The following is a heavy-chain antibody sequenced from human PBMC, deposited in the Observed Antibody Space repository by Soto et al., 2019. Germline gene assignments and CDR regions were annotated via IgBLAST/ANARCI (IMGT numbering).Heavy chain of an antibody. V-gene: IGHV6-1*01. Sequence: PSQTLSRTCAISGDSVSSKTAAWNWIRQSPSRGLEWLGRTYFRSRWYNDYAISVKSRITINPDTSKNQFSLLLNSVTPEDTAVYYCARVSFDHFVHWFDPWGQGTLVTVSS. J-gene: IGHJ5*02. CDR1: GDSVSSKTAA. CDR3: ARVSFDHFVHWFDP. CDR2: TYFRSRWYN. D-gene: IGHD3-9*01.